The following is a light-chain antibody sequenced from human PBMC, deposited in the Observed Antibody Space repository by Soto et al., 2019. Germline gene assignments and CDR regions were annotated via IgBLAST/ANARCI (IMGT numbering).Light chain of an antibody. CDR1: QSVSSNY. CDR3: QSYGISPWT. V-gene: IGKV3-20*01. CDR2: SAF. Sequence: EIVLTQSPGTLSLSPGERGTLSCRASQSVSSNYLAWYQQKPGQAPRLLIYSAFSRATVIPDRFSGSGSGTDYTLTISRLELVDFVVIYYQSYGISPWTFGQGTNVEIK. J-gene: IGKJ1*01.